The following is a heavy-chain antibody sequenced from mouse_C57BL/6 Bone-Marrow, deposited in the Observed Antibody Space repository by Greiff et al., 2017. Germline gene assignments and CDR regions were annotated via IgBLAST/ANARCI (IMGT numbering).Heavy chain of an antibody. J-gene: IGHJ2*01. Sequence: EVQRLESGAELVKPGASVKLSCTASGFHIKDSYMHWVKQRTEKGLEWIGRIDPEDGETNYAAEFKGKATITADTSSNTAYMQLSSRTSEDSAVYYCARYMAKVNDWGQGTTLTVS. V-gene: IGHV14-2*01. CDR3: ARYMAKVND. CDR1: GFHIKDSY. D-gene: IGHD2-1*01. CDR2: IDPEDGET.